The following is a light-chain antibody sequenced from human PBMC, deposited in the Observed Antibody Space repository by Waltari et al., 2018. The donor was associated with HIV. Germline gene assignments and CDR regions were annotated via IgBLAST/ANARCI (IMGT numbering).Light chain of an antibody. CDR2: GNS. Sequence: SYVLTQPPSVSVAPGQTAMIICGGDNIATYTVHWYQQRPGQAPVLVSSGNSDRPSGFPERFSGCCAGNTATLTISRVEVGDEAGYFCQVWDATGDHPGVFGGGTKLTVL. V-gene: IGLV3-21*02. CDR3: QVWDATGDHPGV. CDR1: NIATYT. J-gene: IGLJ3*02.